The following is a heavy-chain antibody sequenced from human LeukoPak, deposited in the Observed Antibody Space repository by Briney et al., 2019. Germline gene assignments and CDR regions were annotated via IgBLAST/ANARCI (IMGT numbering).Heavy chain of an antibody. J-gene: IGHJ4*02. V-gene: IGHV4-59*01. CDR3: ARTSGSYLEIFDY. CDR1: GGSISSYY. D-gene: IGHD3-10*01. CDR2: IYYSGST. Sequence: PSETLSLTCTVSGGSISSYYWSWIRQPPGKGLEWIGYIYYSGSTNYNPSLKSRVTISVDTSKIQFSLKLSSVTAADTAVYYCARTSGSYLEIFDYWGQGTLVTVSS.